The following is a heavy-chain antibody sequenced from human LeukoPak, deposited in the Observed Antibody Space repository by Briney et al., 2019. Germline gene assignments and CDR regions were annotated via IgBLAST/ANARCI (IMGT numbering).Heavy chain of an antibody. Sequence: SVKVSCKASGGTFSSYAISWVRQAPGQGLEWMGGIIPIFGTANYAQKFQGRVTITADESTSTAYTELSSLRSEDTAVYYCAREPLVGATNFDYWGQGTLVTVSS. V-gene: IGHV1-69*13. CDR2: IIPIFGTA. CDR3: AREPLVGATNFDY. J-gene: IGHJ4*02. CDR1: GGTFSSYA. D-gene: IGHD1-26*01.